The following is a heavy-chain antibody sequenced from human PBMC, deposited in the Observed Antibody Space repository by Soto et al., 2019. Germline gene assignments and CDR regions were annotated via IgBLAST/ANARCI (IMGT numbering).Heavy chain of an antibody. Sequence: QLQLQESGSGLVKPSQTLSLTCAVSGASISSGGSSWSWIRQAPGTGLEWIGYIYPSGITNYNPSLKSRVTISVDKSQNQFSLSLSFVTAADTAVYYCARGLAVRGSYGLDVWGQGSTVTVYS. D-gene: IGHD3-10*01. J-gene: IGHJ6*02. V-gene: IGHV4-30-2*01. CDR3: ARGLAVRGSYGLDV. CDR1: GASISSGGSS. CDR2: IYPSGIT.